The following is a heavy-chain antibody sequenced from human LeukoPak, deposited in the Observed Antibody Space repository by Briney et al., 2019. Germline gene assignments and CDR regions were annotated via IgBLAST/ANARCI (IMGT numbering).Heavy chain of an antibody. CDR3: ARDYCSTSFCYDN. CDR1: GFTFSSYA. Sequence: GGSLRLSCAASGFTFSSYAMHWVRQAPGKGLEWVAVISYDGSNKYYADSVKGRFTISRDDSENALYLQMNSLRAEDTALYYCARDYCSTSFCYDNWGQGTLVTVSS. J-gene: IGHJ4*02. D-gene: IGHD2-2*01. V-gene: IGHV3-30*07. CDR2: ISYDGSNK.